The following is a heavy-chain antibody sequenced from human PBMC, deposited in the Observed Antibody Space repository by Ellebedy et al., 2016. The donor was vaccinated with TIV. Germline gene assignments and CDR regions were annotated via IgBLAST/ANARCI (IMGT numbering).Heavy chain of an antibody. CDR1: GFPFSSYA. Sequence: GESLKISCAASGFPFSSYAMSWVRQPPGKGQEWVSSISDSGGNTYYADSVRGRFTFSRDNSKNTLYLQMNSLRAEDTAVYYCAKGWLGAGAGTDFDYWGRGTLVTVSS. D-gene: IGHD6-13*01. CDR3: AKGWLGAGAGTDFDY. CDR2: ISDSGGNT. J-gene: IGHJ4*02. V-gene: IGHV3-23*01.